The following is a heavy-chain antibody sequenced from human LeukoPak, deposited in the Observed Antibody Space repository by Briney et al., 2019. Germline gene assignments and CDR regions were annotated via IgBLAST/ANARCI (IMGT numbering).Heavy chain of an antibody. D-gene: IGHD3-3*01. J-gene: IGHJ5*02. Sequence: SETLSLTRTVSGYSLSSGFYWGWIRQPPGKGLEWIGNIYHSGSTYYNPSLKSRVTISVDTSKNQFSLKLSSVTAADTAVYYCARGREWSTNWFDPWGQGTLVTVSS. CDR2: IYHSGST. CDR3: ARGREWSTNWFDP. V-gene: IGHV4-38-2*02. CDR1: GYSLSSGFY.